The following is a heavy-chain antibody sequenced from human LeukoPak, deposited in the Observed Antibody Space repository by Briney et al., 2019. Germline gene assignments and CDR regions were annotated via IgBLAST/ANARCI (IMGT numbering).Heavy chain of an antibody. Sequence: SGTLSLTCTVSGGSISSYYWSWIRQPAGKGLEWIGRIYTSGSTNYNLSLKSRVTMSVDTSKNQFSLKLSSVTAADTAVYYCAGNSLWYFDLWGRGTLVTLSS. CDR3: AGNSLWYFDL. CDR2: IYTSGST. V-gene: IGHV4-4*07. D-gene: IGHD1/OR15-1a*01. J-gene: IGHJ2*01. CDR1: GGSISSYY.